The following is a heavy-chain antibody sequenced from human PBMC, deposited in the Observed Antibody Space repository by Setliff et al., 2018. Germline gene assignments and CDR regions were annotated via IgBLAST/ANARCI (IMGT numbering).Heavy chain of an antibody. CDR1: GGTFSSYA. Sequence: SVKVSCKASGGTFSSYAISWVRQAPGQGLEWMGRIIPIFGTANYAQKFQGRVTITADKSTSTAYMELSRLRSDDTAVYYCARRRYYYDSSGYRWGGFYFDYWGQGTLVTVS. D-gene: IGHD3-22*01. V-gene: IGHV1-69*06. CDR2: IIPIFGTA. CDR3: ARRRYYYDSSGYRWGGFYFDY. J-gene: IGHJ4*02.